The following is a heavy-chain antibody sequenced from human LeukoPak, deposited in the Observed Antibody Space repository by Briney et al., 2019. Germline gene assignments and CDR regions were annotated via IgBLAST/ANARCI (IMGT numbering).Heavy chain of an antibody. Sequence: GASVKVSCKASGYTFTSYYMHWVRQAPGQGLEWMGIINPSGGSTSYAQKFQGRVTMTRDMSTSTVYMELSSLRSEDTAVYYCARDLSTVVTPYYFDYWGQGTLVTVSS. J-gene: IGHJ4*02. CDR3: ARDLSTVVTPYYFDY. CDR2: INPSGGST. V-gene: IGHV1-46*01. CDR1: GYTFTSYY. D-gene: IGHD4-23*01.